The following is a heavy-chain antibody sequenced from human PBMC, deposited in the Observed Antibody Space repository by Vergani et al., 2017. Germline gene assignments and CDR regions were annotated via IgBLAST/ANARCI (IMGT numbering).Heavy chain of an antibody. Sequence: DSVKGRFTISRDNSKNTLYLQMNSLRADDTAVYYCARAPDYYHQMDVWRKGTTVTVSS. V-gene: IGHV3-30*07. J-gene: IGHJ6*03. CDR3: ARAPDYYHQMDV.